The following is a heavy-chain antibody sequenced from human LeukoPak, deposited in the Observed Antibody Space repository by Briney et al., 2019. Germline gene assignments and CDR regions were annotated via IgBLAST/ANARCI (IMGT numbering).Heavy chain of an antibody. CDR3: ARRSYSNYPDY. D-gene: IGHD1-26*01. CDR2: IYYSGST. CDR1: GGSISSYY. J-gene: IGHJ4*02. Sequence: SETLSLTCTVSGGSISSYYWSWIRQPPGKGLEWIGYIYYSGSTNYNPSPKSRVTISVDTSKNQFSLKLSSVTAADTAVYYCARRSYSNYPDYWGQGTLVTVSS. V-gene: IGHV4-59*01.